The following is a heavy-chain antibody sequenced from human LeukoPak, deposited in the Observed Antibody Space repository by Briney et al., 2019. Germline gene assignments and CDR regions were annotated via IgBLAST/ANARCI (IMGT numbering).Heavy chain of an antibody. Sequence: GGSLRLSCAASGFTFSSYGITCVRQAPGKGLVWVSYISSSSSTIYYADSVKGRFTISRDNAKNSLYLQLNSLRAEDTAVYYCARAAAETGAFRDNWFDPWGQGTLVTVSS. V-gene: IGHV3-48*01. CDR1: GFTFSSYG. CDR2: ISSSSSTI. J-gene: IGHJ5*02. D-gene: IGHD6-19*01. CDR3: ARAAAETGAFRDNWFDP.